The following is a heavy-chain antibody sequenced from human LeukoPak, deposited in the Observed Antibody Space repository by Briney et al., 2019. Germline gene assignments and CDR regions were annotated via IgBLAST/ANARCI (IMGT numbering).Heavy chain of an antibody. Sequence: GGSLRLSCAASGFTFSSCAMSWVRQAPGKGLEWVSAISGSGGSTYYADSVKGRFTISRDNSKNTLYLQMNSLRAEDTAVYYCAKEYSSSWYWTYYGMDVWGQGTTVTVSS. CDR3: AKEYSSSWYWTYYGMDV. V-gene: IGHV3-23*01. CDR2: ISGSGGST. CDR1: GFTFSSCA. D-gene: IGHD6-13*01. J-gene: IGHJ6*02.